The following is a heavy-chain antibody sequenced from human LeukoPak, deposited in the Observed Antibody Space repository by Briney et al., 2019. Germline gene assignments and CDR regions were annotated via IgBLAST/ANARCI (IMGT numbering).Heavy chain of an antibody. J-gene: IGHJ4*02. V-gene: IGHV3-48*03. CDR3: ARAPVTSCRGAFCYPFDY. D-gene: IGHD2-21*01. CDR2: ISSGYPTI. Sequence: LSGGSLRLSCAASGFTFSSYEMNWVRQAPGKGLEWVSYISSGYPTIYYADSVKGRFTISRDNAKNTLYLQMNRLRVEDAALYYCARAPVTSCRGAFCYPFDYWGQGILVTVSS. CDR1: GFTFSSYE.